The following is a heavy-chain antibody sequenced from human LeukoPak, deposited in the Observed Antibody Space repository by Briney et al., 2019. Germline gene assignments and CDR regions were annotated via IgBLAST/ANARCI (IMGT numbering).Heavy chain of an antibody. V-gene: IGHV3-53*01. D-gene: IGHD3-22*01. CDR2: IYSGGST. CDR3: ARGEGYYDSSGYYPFSH. Sequence: GGSLRLSCAASGFTVSSNYMSWVRQAPGKGLERVSVIYSGGSTYYADSVKGRFTISRDNSKNTLYLQMNSLRAEDTAVYYCARGEGYYDSSGYYPFSHWGQGTLVTVSS. CDR1: GFTVSSNY. J-gene: IGHJ4*02.